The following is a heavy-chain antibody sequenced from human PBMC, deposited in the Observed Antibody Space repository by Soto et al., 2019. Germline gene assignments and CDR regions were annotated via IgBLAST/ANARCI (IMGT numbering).Heavy chain of an antibody. CDR3: ARVRERGPGGDYDFDY. D-gene: IGHD4-17*01. CDR2: ISGYNGNT. J-gene: IGHJ4*02. Sequence: GASVKASCKASGYTFTSYGISWVRQAPGQGLEWMGWISGYNGNTKYAQKLQGRVTVTTDTSTSTAYMELRSLRSDDTAVYYCARVRERGPGGDYDFDYCGPGTLVTVSS. V-gene: IGHV1-18*01. CDR1: GYTFTSYG.